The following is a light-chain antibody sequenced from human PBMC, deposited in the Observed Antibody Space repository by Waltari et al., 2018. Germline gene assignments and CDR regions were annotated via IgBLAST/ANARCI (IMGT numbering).Light chain of an antibody. CDR3: QSYDSSLSGWV. Sequence: QSVLTQPPSVSGATGQRVTISCTGSSSNIGASYDVHWYQRLPGTAPKLLIYGTYNRPSGVPGRFSGSKSGTSASLAITGLQTEDEADYYCQSYDSSLSGWVFGGGTKLTVL. V-gene: IGLV1-40*01. J-gene: IGLJ3*02. CDR1: SSNIGASYD. CDR2: GTY.